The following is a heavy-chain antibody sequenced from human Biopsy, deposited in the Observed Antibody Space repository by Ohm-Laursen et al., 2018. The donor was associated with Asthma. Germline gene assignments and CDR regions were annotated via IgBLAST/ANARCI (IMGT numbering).Heavy chain of an antibody. CDR2: VNTGNGDT. CDR3: ARTYYDFLTGQVKDVFGV. D-gene: IGHD3-9*01. V-gene: IGHV1-3*04. CDR1: GYNFISFA. J-gene: IGHJ3*01. Sequence: EASVKVSCKASGYNFISFAIHWVRQAPGQRLEWMGWVNTGNGDTKYSQKFLGRVTITRDTSASTAYMELRSLRSEDTSTYYCARTYYDFLTGQVKDVFGVWGQGTMVTVSS.